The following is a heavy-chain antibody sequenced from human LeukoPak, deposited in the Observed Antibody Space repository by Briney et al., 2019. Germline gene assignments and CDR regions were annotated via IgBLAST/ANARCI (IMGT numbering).Heavy chain of an antibody. V-gene: IGHV1-69*13. D-gene: IGHD5-18*01. CDR1: GGTFSSYA. CDR2: IIPIFGTA. Sequence: ASVKVSCKASGGTFSSYAISWVRQAPGQGLEWMGVIIPIFGTANYAQKFQGRVTITAYESTSTAYMELSSLRSEDTAVYYCARAGEMTHSYGVPFDYWGQGTLVTVSS. J-gene: IGHJ4*02. CDR3: ARAGEMTHSYGVPFDY.